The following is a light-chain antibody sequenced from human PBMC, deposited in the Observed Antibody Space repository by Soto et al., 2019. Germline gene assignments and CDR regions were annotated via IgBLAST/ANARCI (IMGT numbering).Light chain of an antibody. CDR1: QSLSDT. Sequence: DIQMTQSPSTLSASVGDRVTMTCRASQSLSDTLAWYQQKPGKAPKLLMYAASTLQSGVPSRFSGSGSGTDFTLTISSLQPEDFATYFCQHGYSTPLTFGGGTKVDIK. V-gene: IGKV1-39*01. CDR2: AAS. CDR3: QHGYSTPLT. J-gene: IGKJ4*01.